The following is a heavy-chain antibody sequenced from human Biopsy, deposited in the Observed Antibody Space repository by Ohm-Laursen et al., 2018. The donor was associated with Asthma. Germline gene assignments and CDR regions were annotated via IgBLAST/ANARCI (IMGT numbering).Heavy chain of an antibody. CDR2: MSFDGRQT. D-gene: IGHD3-3*01. V-gene: IGHV3-30*18. CDR1: GFSFNSYG. CDR3: AKERYYDFWSGYPI. J-gene: IGHJ3*02. Sequence: SLRLSCTAAGFSFNSYGMHWVRQAPGKGLEWVAVMSFDGRQTYYADSVKGRFTISRDNSKNTLYLQMNSLRAEDTAVYYCAKERYYDFWSGYPIWGQGTTVTVSS.